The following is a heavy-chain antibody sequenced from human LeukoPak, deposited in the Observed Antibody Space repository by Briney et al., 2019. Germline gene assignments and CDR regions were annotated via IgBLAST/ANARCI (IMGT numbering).Heavy chain of an antibody. CDR3: AELGITMIGGV. D-gene: IGHD3-10*02. CDR1: GFTFSSCE. V-gene: IGHV3-48*03. CDR2: ISSSGSII. Sequence: GGSLRLSCAASGFTFSSCEMNWVRQAPGKGLEWVSYISSSGSIIYYAYSVKGRFTISRDNAKSSLYLQMNSLRAEDTAVYYCAELGITMIGGVWGKGATVTISS. J-gene: IGHJ6*04.